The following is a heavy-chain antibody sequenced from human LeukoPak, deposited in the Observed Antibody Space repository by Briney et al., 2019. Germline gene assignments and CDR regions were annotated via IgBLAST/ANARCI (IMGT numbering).Heavy chain of an antibody. D-gene: IGHD4-17*01. V-gene: IGHV4-39*01. J-gene: IGHJ4*02. CDR3: ARLAGDYGANYFDY. CDR1: GGSISSSSYY. CDR2: IFYSGTT. Sequence: SETLSLTCIVSGGSISSSSYYWGWIRQPPEKGLEWIGTIFYSGTTYYNPSLKSRVTVSVDTSKNQFSLKLSSVTAADTAVYFCARLAGDYGANYFDYWGQGTLATVSS.